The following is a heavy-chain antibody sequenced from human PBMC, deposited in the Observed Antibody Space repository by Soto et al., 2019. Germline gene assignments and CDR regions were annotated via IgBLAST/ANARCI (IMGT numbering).Heavy chain of an antibody. CDR1: GFTFSHYG. Sequence: QVQLVESGGGVVQPGRSLRLSCAASGFTFSHYGIHWVRQAPGKGLEWLAVISYDGSNKHYADSVKGRFTVARVNSKNTLYLQMNSLRAEVTAVYFCARYSGKFQGPIDYWGQGTLVTVSS. J-gene: IGHJ4*02. V-gene: IGHV3-30*03. CDR2: ISYDGSNK. D-gene: IGHD1-26*01. CDR3: ARYSGKFQGPIDY.